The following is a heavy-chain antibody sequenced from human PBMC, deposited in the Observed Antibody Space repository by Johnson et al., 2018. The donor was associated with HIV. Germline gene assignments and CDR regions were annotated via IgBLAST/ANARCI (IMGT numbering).Heavy chain of an antibody. CDR2: INWSGASA. Sequence: VQLVESGGGLVQPGGSLRMSCVASGFTFSTYDMAWVRVAPGKGLEWVSGINWSGASAGYADSVKGRFTISRDNGKNSLYLEMNSLRAEDTALCYCASATYFLELSGYLTRPRAFDVWGQGTMVTVSS. D-gene: IGHD5-12*01. V-gene: IGHV3-20*04. CDR3: ASATYFLELSGYLTRPRAFDV. CDR1: GFTFSTYD. J-gene: IGHJ3*01.